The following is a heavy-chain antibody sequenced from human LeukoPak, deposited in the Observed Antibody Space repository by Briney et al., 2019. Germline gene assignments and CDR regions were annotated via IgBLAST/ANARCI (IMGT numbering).Heavy chain of an antibody. V-gene: IGHV4-61*08. CDR3: ARHRACSSTSCYFQSEANWFDP. D-gene: IGHD2-2*01. CDR2: IYYSGST. J-gene: IGHJ5*02. CDR1: GGSISSGDYY. Sequence: PSQTLSLTCTVSGGSISSGDYYWSWIRQPPGKGLEWIGYIYYSGSTNYNPSLKSRVTISVDTSKNQFSLKLSSVTAADTAVYYCARHRACSSTSCYFQSEANWFDPWGQGTLVTVSS.